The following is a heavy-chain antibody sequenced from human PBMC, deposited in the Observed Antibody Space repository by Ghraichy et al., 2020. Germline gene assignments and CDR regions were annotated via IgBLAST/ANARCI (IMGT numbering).Heavy chain of an antibody. V-gene: IGHV3-33*01. Sequence: GGSLRLSCAASGFTFSSYGMHWVRQAPGKGLEWVAVIWYDGSNKYYADSVKGRFTISRDNSKNTLYLQMNSLRAEDTAVYYCARDLMVVVRGGEGTGLLDYWGQGTLVTVSS. CDR2: IWYDGSNK. J-gene: IGHJ4*02. D-gene: IGHD3-10*01. CDR3: ARDLMVVVRGGEGTGLLDY. CDR1: GFTFSSYG.